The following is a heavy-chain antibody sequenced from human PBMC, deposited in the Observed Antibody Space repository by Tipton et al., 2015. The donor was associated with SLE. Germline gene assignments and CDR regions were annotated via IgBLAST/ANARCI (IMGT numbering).Heavy chain of an antibody. CDR1: GGSPHAYY. Sequence: TLSLTCAVHGGSPHAYYWTWIRQKPGKGLEWIGEINHSGGTNYNPSLKSRVTISVDTSKNQFSLKLSSVTAADTAVYYCARAPGLDRDYYYYYYMDVWGKGTTVTVSS. D-gene: IGHD3/OR15-3a*01. CDR2: INHSGGT. J-gene: IGHJ6*03. V-gene: IGHV4-34*01. CDR3: ARAPGLDRDYYYYYYMDV.